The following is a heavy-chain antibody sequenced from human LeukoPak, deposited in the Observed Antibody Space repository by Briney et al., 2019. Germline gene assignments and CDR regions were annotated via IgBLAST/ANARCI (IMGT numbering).Heavy chain of an antibody. CDR1: GFTFSSYR. J-gene: IGHJ4*02. D-gene: IGHD6-19*01. V-gene: IGHV3-74*01. CDR3: ARGSDSSGGYSSFDY. CDR2: IKKDGHGT. Sequence: GGSLRLSCAPSGFTFSSYRMHWVRQAPGKGLVWVLRIKKDGHGTSYADSVKGRFTISRDNAKNTLYLQMNSLRGEDTAVYYCARGSDSSGGYSSFDYWGQGTLVTVSS.